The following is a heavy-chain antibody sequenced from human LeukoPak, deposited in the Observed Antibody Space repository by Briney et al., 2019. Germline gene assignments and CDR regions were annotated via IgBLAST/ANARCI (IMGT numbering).Heavy chain of an antibody. CDR2: IYYSGSA. CDR1: GGSISSYY. Sequence: SETLSLTCTVSGGSISSYYWSCMRQPPGKGLEWIGYIYYSGSANYNPSLKSRVTISVDTSKSQFSLKLSSVTAADTAVYYCASNGSTTDAFDIWGQGTMVTVSS. CDR3: ASNGSTTDAFDI. V-gene: IGHV4-59*01. J-gene: IGHJ3*02. D-gene: IGHD1-26*01.